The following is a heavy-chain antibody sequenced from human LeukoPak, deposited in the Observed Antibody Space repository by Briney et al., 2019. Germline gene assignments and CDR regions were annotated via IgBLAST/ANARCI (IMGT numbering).Heavy chain of an antibody. CDR2: ISAYNGNT. D-gene: IGHD4-17*01. CDR3: AREIRSDYGDSNWFDP. CDR1: GYTFTSYG. J-gene: IGHJ5*02. Sequence: ASVKVSCKASGYTFTSYGINWLRQAPGQGLEWMGWISAYNGNTNYAQKLQGRVTMTTDTSTSTAYMELRSLRSDDTAVYYCAREIRSDYGDSNWFDPWGQGTLVTVSS. V-gene: IGHV1-18*01.